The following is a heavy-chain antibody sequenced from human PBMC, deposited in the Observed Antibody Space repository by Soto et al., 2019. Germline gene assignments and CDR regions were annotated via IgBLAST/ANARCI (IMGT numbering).Heavy chain of an antibody. CDR2: INPNSGGT. CDR3: AAGINSSSCYYFDY. J-gene: IGHJ4*02. D-gene: IGHD6-13*01. Sequence: ASVKVSCKASGYTFTSYYMHWVRQAPGQGLEWMGWINPNSGGTNYAQKFQGWVTMTTDTSISTAYMELSSLRSDDTAVYYCAAGINSSSCYYFDYWGQGTLVTVSS. V-gene: IGHV1-2*04. CDR1: GYTFTSYY.